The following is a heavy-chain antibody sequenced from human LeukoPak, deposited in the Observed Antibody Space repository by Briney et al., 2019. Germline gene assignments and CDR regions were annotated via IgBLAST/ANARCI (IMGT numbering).Heavy chain of an antibody. V-gene: IGHV4-34*01. D-gene: IGHD4-17*01. CDR1: GGSFSGYY. CDR3: ARSREDGDIDY. J-gene: IGHJ4*02. CDR2: INHSGST. Sequence: SETLSLTCAVYGGSFSGYYWSWIRQPPGKGLEWIGEINHSGSTNYNPSLKSRVTISVDTSKNQFSLKRSSVTAADTAVYYCARSREDGDIDYWGQRTLVTVSS.